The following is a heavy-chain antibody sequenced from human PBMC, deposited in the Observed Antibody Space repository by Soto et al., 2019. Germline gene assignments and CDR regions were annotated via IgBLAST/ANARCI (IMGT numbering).Heavy chain of an antibody. V-gene: IGHV4-34*01. D-gene: IGHD6-13*01. Sequence: PSETLSLTCAVYGGSFSGYYWSWIRQPPGKGLEWIGEINHSGSTNYNPSLKSRVTISVDTSKNQFSLKLSSVTAADTAVYYCARGEGGSIAAAGYYFDYWGQGTLVTVSS. J-gene: IGHJ4*02. CDR1: GGSFSGYY. CDR2: INHSGST. CDR3: ARGEGGSIAAAGYYFDY.